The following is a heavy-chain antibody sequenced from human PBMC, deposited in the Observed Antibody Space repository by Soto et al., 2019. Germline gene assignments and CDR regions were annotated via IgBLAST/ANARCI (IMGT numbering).Heavy chain of an antibody. CDR3: ARDSARSAYGMDV. J-gene: IGHJ6*02. D-gene: IGHD3-10*01. CDR2: IIPILGIA. Sequence: QVQLVQSGAEVKKPGSSVKVSCKASEGTFSSYTISWVRQAPGQGLEWMGRIIPILGIANYAQKFQGRVTITADKSTSTAYMELSSLRSEDTAVYYCARDSARSAYGMDVWGQGTTVTVSS. V-gene: IGHV1-69*08. CDR1: EGTFSSYT.